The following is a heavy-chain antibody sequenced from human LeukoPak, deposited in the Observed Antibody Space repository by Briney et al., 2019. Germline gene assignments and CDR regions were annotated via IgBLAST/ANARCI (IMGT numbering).Heavy chain of an antibody. CDR3: ARARGGTDSGYDPFDY. D-gene: IGHD5-12*01. J-gene: IGHJ4*02. Sequence: SETLSLTCTVSGGSISSYYWSWIRQPPGKGLEWIGYIYYSGSTNYNPSLKSRVTIPVDTSKNQFSLKLSSVTAADTAVYYCARARGGTDSGYDPFDYWGQGTLVTVSS. CDR2: IYYSGST. V-gene: IGHV4-59*01. CDR1: GGSISSYY.